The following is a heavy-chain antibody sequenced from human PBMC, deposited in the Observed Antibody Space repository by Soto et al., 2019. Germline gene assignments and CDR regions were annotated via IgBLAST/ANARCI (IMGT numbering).Heavy chain of an antibody. CDR2: ISGYNGNT. CDR1: GYIFTSCG. D-gene: IGHD4-17*01. J-gene: IGHJ4*02. V-gene: IGHV1-18*01. Sequence: QVQLVQSGAEVKKPGASVKVSCKASGYIFTSCGISWVRQAPGQGLEWMAWISGYNGNTNYAQNVQGSVTMTTDTSTTTAYMELRSVRSDDTAVYYCARVHHFGDYPLGYWGQGTLVAVSS. CDR3: ARVHHFGDYPLGY.